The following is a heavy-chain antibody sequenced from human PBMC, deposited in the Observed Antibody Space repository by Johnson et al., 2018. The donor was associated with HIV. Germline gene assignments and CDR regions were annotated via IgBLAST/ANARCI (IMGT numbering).Heavy chain of an antibody. CDR3: ASFAAAGDAFDM. CDR1: GFTFSSYG. V-gene: IGHV3-33*01. J-gene: IGHJ3*02. CDR2: IWYDGSNK. D-gene: IGHD6-13*01. Sequence: QMLLVESGGGVVQPGRSLRLSCAASGFTFSSYGMHWVRQAPGKGLEWVAVIWYDGSNKYYADSVKGRFTISRDNSKNTLYLQMNSLRAEDTAVYYCASFAAAGDAFDMWGLGTLVTVSS.